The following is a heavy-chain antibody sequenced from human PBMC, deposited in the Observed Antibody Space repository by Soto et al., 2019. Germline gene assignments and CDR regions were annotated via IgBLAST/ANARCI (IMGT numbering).Heavy chain of an antibody. V-gene: IGHV1-3*01. D-gene: IGHD6-13*01. CDR3: ARGYSSSWYPPAWYDP. CDR1: GYTFTSYA. J-gene: IGHJ5*02. CDR2: INAGNGNT. Sequence: ASVKVSCKASGYTFTSYAMTWVRQAPGQRLEWMGWINAGNGNTKYSQKFQDRVTITRDTSASTAYMELSSLRSEDTAVYYCARGYSSSWYPPAWYDPWGQGTVVTVSS.